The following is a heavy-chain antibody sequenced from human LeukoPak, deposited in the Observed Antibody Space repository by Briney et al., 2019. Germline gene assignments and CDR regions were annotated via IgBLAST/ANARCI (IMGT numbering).Heavy chain of an antibody. CDR3: TKSGDDGDCVGVRFDH. D-gene: IGHD4-17*01. CDR1: GFTFSNYG. Sequence: GGSLRLSCAASGFTFSNYGMHWVRQAPGRGLEWVALISYDGSNKNYADSVKGRITISRDNSKNTLYLEMNGLRGEDTAIYYCTKSGDDGDCVGVRFDHWGQGTLVTVSS. CDR2: ISYDGSNK. J-gene: IGHJ4*02. V-gene: IGHV3-30*18.